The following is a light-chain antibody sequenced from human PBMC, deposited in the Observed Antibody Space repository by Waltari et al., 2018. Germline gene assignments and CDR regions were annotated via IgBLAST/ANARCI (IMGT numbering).Light chain of an antibody. CDR2: GAS. CDR3: QHYVRLPVT. CDR1: QSVGRS. Sequence: EIVLTQSPGTLSLSPGERATLSCWASQSVGRSLAWYQQTRGQAPRLLIYGASTRATGVPDRISGSGYGTDFSLTISRLEPEDFAVYYCQHYVRLPVTFGQGTKVEI. J-gene: IGKJ1*01. V-gene: IGKV3-20*01.